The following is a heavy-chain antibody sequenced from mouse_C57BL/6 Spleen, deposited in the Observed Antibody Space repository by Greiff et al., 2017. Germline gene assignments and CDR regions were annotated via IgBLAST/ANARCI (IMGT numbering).Heavy chain of an antibody. CDR1: GYTFTDYY. V-gene: IGHV1-75*01. CDR3: ATPTGKKPFAY. J-gene: IGHJ3*01. CDR2: IFPGSVST. D-gene: IGHD4-1*02. Sequence: VKLQASGPELVKPGASVKISCKASGYTFTDYYINWVKQRPGQGLEWIGWIFPGSVSTYYNEKFKGKATLTVDKSSSTAYMLLSSLTSEDSAVYFCATPTGKKPFAYWGQGTLVTVSA.